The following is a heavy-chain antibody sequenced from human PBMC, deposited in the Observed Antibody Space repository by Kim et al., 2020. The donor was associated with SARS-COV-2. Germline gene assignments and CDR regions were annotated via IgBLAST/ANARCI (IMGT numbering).Heavy chain of an antibody. Sequence: SETLSLTCAVYGGSFSGYYWSWIRQPPGKGLEWIGEINHSGSTNYNPSLKSRVTISVDTSKNQFSLKLSSVTAADTAVYYCARNLEMATPDYWGQGTLVTVSS. CDR3: ARNLEMATPDY. CDR1: GGSFSGYY. CDR2: INHSGST. D-gene: IGHD5-12*01. V-gene: IGHV4-34*01. J-gene: IGHJ4*02.